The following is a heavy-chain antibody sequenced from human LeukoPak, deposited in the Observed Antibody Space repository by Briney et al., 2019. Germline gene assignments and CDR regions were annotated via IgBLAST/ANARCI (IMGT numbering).Heavy chain of an antibody. V-gene: IGHV4-31*03. D-gene: IGHD3-22*01. J-gene: IGHJ4*02. CDR2: IYYSGST. Sequence: PSQTLSLTCTVSGGSISSGGYYWSWVRQHPGKGLEWIGYIYYSGSTYYNPSLKSRVTISVDTSKNQFSLKLSSVTAADTAVYYCARQFQNHYDSSGYYANWGQGTLVTVSS. CDR1: GGSISSGGYY. CDR3: ARQFQNHYDSSGYYAN.